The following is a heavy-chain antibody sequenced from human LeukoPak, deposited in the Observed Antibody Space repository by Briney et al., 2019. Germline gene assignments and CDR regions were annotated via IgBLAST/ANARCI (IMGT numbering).Heavy chain of an antibody. CDR1: GGSISSGGYY. Sequence: SQTLSLTCTVSGGSISSGGYYWSWIRQHPGKGLEWIGYIYYSGSTYYNPSLKSRVTISVDTSKNQFSLKLSSVTAADTAVYYCARDYYGLGSYCYFDLWGRGTLVTVSS. CDR2: IYYSGST. V-gene: IGHV4-31*03. D-gene: IGHD3-10*01. J-gene: IGHJ2*01. CDR3: ARDYYGLGSYCYFDL.